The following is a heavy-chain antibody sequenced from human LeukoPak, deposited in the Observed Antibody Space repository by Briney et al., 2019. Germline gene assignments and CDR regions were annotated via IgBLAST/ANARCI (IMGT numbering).Heavy chain of an antibody. CDR3: GRGGDGIDV. J-gene: IGHJ3*01. D-gene: IGHD5-24*01. CDR1: GFTFRNYL. Sequence: GGSLRLSCAVSGFTFRNYLMHWVRQAPGQGLVWVSRINQDETKAYADSVKGRFTVSRDNTKNMMYLLLNGLRAEDTAVYFCGRGGDGIDVWGQGTTVIVSS. CDR2: INQDETKA. V-gene: IGHV3-74*01.